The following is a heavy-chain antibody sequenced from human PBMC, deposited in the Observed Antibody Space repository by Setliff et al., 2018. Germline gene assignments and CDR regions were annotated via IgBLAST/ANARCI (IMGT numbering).Heavy chain of an antibody. D-gene: IGHD2-15*01. CDR3: ERLVRHCTRISCQRTSEADL. Sequence: ASVKVSCKSSGFTFTDYGITWVRQVPGQGLEWMGWINNYNFNTQYAQKFQGRVTVTTDTSTTTAYMELRSLRADDTAVYYCERLVRHCTRISCQRTSEADLWGQGTQVTAPQ. CDR2: INNYNFNT. V-gene: IGHV1-18*01. J-gene: IGHJ5*02. CDR1: GFTFTDYG.